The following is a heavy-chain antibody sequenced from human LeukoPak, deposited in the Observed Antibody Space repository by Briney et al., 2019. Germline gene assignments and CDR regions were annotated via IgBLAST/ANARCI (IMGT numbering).Heavy chain of an antibody. J-gene: IGHJ5*02. V-gene: IGHV1-46*01. D-gene: IGHD2-15*01. CDR3: ARGQGHRVAWVRVGWFDP. CDR2: INPSGGST. CDR1: GYTFTSYY. Sequence: ASVKVSCKASGYTFTSYYMHWVRQAPGQGLEWMGIINPSGGSTSYAQKFQGRVTMTRDMSTSTVDMELSSLRSEDTAVYYCARGQGHRVAWVRVGWFDPWGXGTLVTVS.